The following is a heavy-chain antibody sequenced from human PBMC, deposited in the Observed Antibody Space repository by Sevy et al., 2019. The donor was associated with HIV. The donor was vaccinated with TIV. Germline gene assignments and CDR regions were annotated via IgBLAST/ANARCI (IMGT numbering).Heavy chain of an antibody. CDR2: IYYSGST. CDR3: ARRYFYDSRGSTVFDY. Sequence: SETLSLTCTVSGVSISSFYWSWIRQPPGKGLEWIGNIYYSGSTNYNPSLKSGVTISVYTSKDQFSLKLSSVTAADTAVYYCARRYFYDSRGSTVFDYWGQGTLVTVSS. CDR1: GVSISSFY. V-gene: IGHV4-59*13. J-gene: IGHJ4*02. D-gene: IGHD3-22*01.